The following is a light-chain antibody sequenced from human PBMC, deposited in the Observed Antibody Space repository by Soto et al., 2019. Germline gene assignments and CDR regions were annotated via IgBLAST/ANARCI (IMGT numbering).Light chain of an antibody. CDR2: EVR. CDR1: SSDVGTYNY. V-gene: IGLV2-14*01. Sequence: QSALTQPASVSGSPGQSITISCTGTSSDVGTYNYVSWYQQLPGKAPKLMIYEVRHRPSGVSNRFSGSKSGNTASLTISGLQAEDEADYFCSSYTTSCDVVLGGGTKLTVL. J-gene: IGLJ2*01. CDR3: SSYTTSCDVV.